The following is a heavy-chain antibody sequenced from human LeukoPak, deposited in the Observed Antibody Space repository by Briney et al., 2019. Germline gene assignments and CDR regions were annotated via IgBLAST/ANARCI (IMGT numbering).Heavy chain of an antibody. Sequence: GGSLRLSCAASGFTFSSYGMHWVRQAPGKGLEWVAVISYDGSNKYYADSVKGRFTISRDNSKNTLYLQMNSLRAEDTAVYYCARAAEYYYDSSGYFDYWGQGTLVTVSS. CDR2: ISYDGSNK. D-gene: IGHD3-22*01. J-gene: IGHJ4*02. CDR1: GFTFSSYG. V-gene: IGHV3-30*03. CDR3: ARAAEYYYDSSGYFDY.